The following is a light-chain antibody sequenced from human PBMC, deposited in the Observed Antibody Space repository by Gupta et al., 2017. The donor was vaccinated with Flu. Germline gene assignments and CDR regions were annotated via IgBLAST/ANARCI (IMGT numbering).Light chain of an antibody. CDR1: ISDVGGYKY. V-gene: IGLV2-11*01. CDR2: DVS. Sequence: QSALTQPRSVSGSPGQSITISCSGTISDVGGYKYVSWYQQHPGKAPKLMLYDVSQRPTGVSDRFTGSKSGSTASLTISGLQDEDEADYYCCSYAGSHTWVFGGGTKLTVL. CDR3: CSYAGSHTWV. J-gene: IGLJ3*02.